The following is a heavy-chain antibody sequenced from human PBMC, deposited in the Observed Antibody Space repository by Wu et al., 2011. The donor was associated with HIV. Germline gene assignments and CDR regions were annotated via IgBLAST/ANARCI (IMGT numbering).Heavy chain of an antibody. CDR3: TTQFRGLNEFDY. D-gene: IGHD3-10*01. Sequence: QVLLVQSGAEVRKPGASVKVSCKVSGYTLTELSMHWVRRAPGKGLEWMGSFDPEDGQTIYAQKFQGRVTLTEDTSTDTASMELTSLRSEDTAVYYCTTQFRGLNEFDYWGQGTLVTVSS. V-gene: IGHV1-24*01. CDR2: FDPEDGQT. CDR1: GYTLTELS. J-gene: IGHJ4*02.